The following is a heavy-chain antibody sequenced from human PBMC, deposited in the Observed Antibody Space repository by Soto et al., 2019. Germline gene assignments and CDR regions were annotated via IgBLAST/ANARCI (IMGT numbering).Heavy chain of an antibody. CDR3: ATDRAIVY. V-gene: IGHV3-30-3*01. CDR2: ISYDGSNK. J-gene: IGHJ4*02. D-gene: IGHD3-16*02. Sequence: QVQLVQSGGGVVQPGRSLRLSCAASGFTFSSYAMHWVRQAPGKGLEWVAVISYDGSNKYYADSVRGRFTISRDNSKNTLYLQMNSLRAEYTAVYYCATDRAIVYWGQGTLVTVSS. CDR1: GFTFSSYA.